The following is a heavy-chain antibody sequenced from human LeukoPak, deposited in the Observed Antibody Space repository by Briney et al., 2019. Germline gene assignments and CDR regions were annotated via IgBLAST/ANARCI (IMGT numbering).Heavy chain of an antibody. J-gene: IGHJ4*02. CDR2: IYHSGST. CDR3: ARDNYDILTGYDY. Sequence: SETLSLTCAVSGYSLSSGYYWGWIRQPPGKGLKWIGSIYHSGSTYYNPSLKSRVPISVDTSKNQFSLKLSSVSAADTAVYYCARDNYDILTGYDYWGQGTLVTASS. CDR1: GYSLSSGYY. D-gene: IGHD3-9*01. V-gene: IGHV4-38-2*02.